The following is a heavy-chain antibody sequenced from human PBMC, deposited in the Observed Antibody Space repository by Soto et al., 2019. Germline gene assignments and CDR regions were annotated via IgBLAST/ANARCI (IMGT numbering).Heavy chain of an antibody. J-gene: IGHJ4*02. Sequence: PVGSLRLSCAASGFTFSSYAMSWVRQAPGKGLEWVSAISGSGGSTYYADSVKGRFTISRDNSKNTLYLQMNSLRAEDTAVYYCAKRELQVVVTPFDYWGQGTLVTVSS. CDR2: ISGSGGST. CDR3: AKRELQVVVTPFDY. CDR1: GFTFSSYA. D-gene: IGHD3-22*01. V-gene: IGHV3-23*01.